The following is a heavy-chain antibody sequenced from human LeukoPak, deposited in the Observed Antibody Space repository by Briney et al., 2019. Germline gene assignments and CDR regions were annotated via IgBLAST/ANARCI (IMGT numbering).Heavy chain of an antibody. D-gene: IGHD5-24*01. CDR1: GGTFSSYA. Sequence: ASVKVSCKASGGTFSSYAISWVRQAPGQGLEWMGGIIPIFGTANYAQKFQGRVTITADESTSTAYMELSSLRSEDTAVYYCARGSRDGYNLDHWGQGTLVTVSS. CDR2: IIPIFGTA. CDR3: ARGSRDGYNLDH. V-gene: IGHV1-69*13. J-gene: IGHJ5*02.